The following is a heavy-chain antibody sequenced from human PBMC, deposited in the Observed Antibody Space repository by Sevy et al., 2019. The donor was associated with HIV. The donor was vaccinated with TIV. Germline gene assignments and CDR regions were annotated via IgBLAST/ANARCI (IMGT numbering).Heavy chain of an antibody. CDR1: GFTFSSYG. J-gene: IGHJ4*02. V-gene: IGHV3-33*01. D-gene: IGHD3-22*01. CDR2: IWYDGSNK. CDR3: AMAVYYYYDSSGYFDY. Sequence: GGSLRLSCAASGFTFSSYGMHCVRQAPGKGLEWVAVIWYDGSNKYYADSVKGRFTISRDNSKNTLYLQMNSLRAEDTAVYYCAMAVYYYYDSSGYFDYWGQGTLVTVSS.